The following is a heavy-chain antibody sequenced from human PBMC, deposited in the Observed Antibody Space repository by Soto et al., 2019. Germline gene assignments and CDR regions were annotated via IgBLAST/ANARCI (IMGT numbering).Heavy chain of an antibody. CDR3: ARHGFGSLHGLVDV. CDR1: GGSITNYY. V-gene: IGHV4-59*08. J-gene: IGHJ6*02. D-gene: IGHD3-10*01. CDR2: IQYNGYS. Sequence: QVQLQESGPGLVKPSETLSLTCTVSGGSITNYYCSWFRQPPGKGLEWIGYIQYNGYSAYNPSLKRRVTMSMDTSKTQFSLMLEAVTATNTDVYYWARHGFGSLHGLVDVWGQGTTVIVSS.